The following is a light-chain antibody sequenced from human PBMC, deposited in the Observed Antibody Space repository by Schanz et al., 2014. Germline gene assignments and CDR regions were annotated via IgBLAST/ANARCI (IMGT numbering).Light chain of an antibody. Sequence: QSALIQPASVSGSPGQSITISCTGTSSDVGGYNYVSWYQHHPGKAPKLMIFDVNQRPSGVSNRFSGSKSVNTASLTISGLQAEDEADYYCTSYTGSGTLWVFGGGTKLTVL. V-gene: IGLV2-14*01. J-gene: IGLJ3*02. CDR2: DVN. CDR1: SSDVGGYNY. CDR3: TSYTGSGTLWV.